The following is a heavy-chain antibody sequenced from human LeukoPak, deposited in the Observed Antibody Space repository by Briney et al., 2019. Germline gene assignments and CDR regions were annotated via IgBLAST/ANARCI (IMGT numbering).Heavy chain of an antibody. D-gene: IGHD6-19*01. CDR1: GGSFSGYY. V-gene: IGHV4-34*01. J-gene: IGHJ4*02. CDR3: ARGGGSGWYQDY. CDR2: INHSGST. Sequence: SETLSLTCAVYGGSFSGYYRSWIRQPPGKGLEWIGEINHSGSTNYNPSPKSRVTISVDTSKNQFSLKLSSVTAADTAVYYCARGGGSGWYQDYWGQGTLVTVSS.